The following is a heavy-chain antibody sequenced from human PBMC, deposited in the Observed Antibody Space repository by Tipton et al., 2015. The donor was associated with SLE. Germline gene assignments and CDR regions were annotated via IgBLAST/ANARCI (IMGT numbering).Heavy chain of an antibody. CDR3: AKDQRITMIVGAFDI. Sequence: SLRLSCAASGFTFDDYAMHWVRQAPGKGLEWVSGISWNSGSIGYADPVKGRFTISRDNAKNSLYLQMNSLRAEDTALYYCAKDQRITMIVGAFDIWGQGTMVTVSS. V-gene: IGHV3-9*01. CDR2: ISWNSGSI. CDR1: GFTFDDYA. J-gene: IGHJ3*02. D-gene: IGHD3-22*01.